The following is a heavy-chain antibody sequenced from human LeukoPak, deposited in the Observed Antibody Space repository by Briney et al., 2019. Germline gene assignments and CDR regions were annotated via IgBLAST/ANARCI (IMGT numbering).Heavy chain of an antibody. V-gene: IGHV3-48*03. J-gene: IGHJ4*02. CDR2: FAGSDTTT. D-gene: IGHD3-22*01. CDR1: GFDFSAYE. CDR3: TTLGYHLDS. Sequence: GGSLRLSCAASGFDFSAYEMNWVRQAPGQGLEWVSYFAGSDTTTYYADSVKGRFTISRDNAKNILYLQMNRLRVEDTALYYCTTLGYHLDSWGQGTLVTVSS.